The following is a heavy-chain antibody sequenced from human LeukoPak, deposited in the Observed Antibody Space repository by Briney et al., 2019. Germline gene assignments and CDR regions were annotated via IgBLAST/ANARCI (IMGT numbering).Heavy chain of an antibody. Sequence: SQTLSLTCTVSGGSISSGSYYWSWIRQPAGKGLEWIGRIYTSGSTNYNPSLKSRVTISVDTSKNQFSLKLSSVTAADTAVYYCARGGGVIRFAPNWFDPWGQGTLVTVSS. V-gene: IGHV4-61*02. J-gene: IGHJ5*02. CDR1: GGSISSGSYY. CDR3: ARGGGVIRFAPNWFDP. CDR2: IYTSGST. D-gene: IGHD3-10*01.